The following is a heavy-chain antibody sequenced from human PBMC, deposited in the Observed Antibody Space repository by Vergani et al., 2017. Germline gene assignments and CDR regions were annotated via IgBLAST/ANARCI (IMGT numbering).Heavy chain of an antibody. V-gene: IGHV4-38-2*01. CDR2: IYHSGST. J-gene: IGHJ4*02. CDR3: ARRTYGDYLDY. CDR1: GYSISSGYY. D-gene: IGHD4-17*01. Sequence: QVQLQESGPGLVKPSETLSLTCAVSGYSISSGYYWGWIRQPPGKGLEWIGSIYHSGSTYYNPSLKSRVTISVDTSKNQFSRKLSSVTAADTAVYYCARRTYGDYLDYWGQGTLVTVSS.